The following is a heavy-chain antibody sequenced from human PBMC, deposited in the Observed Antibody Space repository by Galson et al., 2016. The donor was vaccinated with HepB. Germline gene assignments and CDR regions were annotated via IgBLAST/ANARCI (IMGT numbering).Heavy chain of an antibody. CDR2: ISSSVSTI. CDR3: ARGWARSTYYYDNSGYDS. J-gene: IGHJ4*02. V-gene: IGHV3-48*03. Sequence: SLRLSCAASGFTFSSFDMNWVRQAPGKGLEWVSYISSSVSTIYYADSVKGRFTISRDDAKSSLFLQMNSLRAEDTGVYYCARGWARSTYYYDNSGYDSWGQGTLVIVSS. D-gene: IGHD3-22*01. CDR1: GFTFSSFD.